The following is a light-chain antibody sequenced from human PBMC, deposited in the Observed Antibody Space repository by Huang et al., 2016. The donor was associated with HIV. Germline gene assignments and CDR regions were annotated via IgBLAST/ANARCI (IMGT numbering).Light chain of an antibody. Sequence: DIVMTQSPDSLTVSLGERATTNCRSSQGLFFSSNKRSYLAWYQKKPGQPPKLVISWASARESGVPDRFSGSGSETHFTLTINSLQAEDVAVYYCQQYYHNPLTFGGGTKVEI. CDR3: QQYYHNPLT. CDR1: QGLFFSSNKRSY. V-gene: IGKV4-1*01. CDR2: WAS. J-gene: IGKJ4*01.